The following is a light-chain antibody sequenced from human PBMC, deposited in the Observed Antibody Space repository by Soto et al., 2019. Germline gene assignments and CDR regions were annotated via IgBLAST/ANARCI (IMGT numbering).Light chain of an antibody. CDR2: GAS. J-gene: IGKJ1*01. Sequence: EIVLTQSPGTLSLSPGERATLSCRASQSVSSSYLAWYQQKPGQAPRLLIYGASSRATGIPDRFSGSGSGTDFTLTIIRLEPEDFAVYYCQQYGSSQLTFGQGTKVEIK. CDR1: QSVSSSY. V-gene: IGKV3-20*01. CDR3: QQYGSSQLT.